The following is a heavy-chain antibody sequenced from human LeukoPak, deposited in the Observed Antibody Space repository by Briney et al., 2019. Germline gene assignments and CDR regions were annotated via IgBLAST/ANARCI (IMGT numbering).Heavy chain of an antibody. D-gene: IGHD3-22*01. Sequence: SSVKVSCKASGGTFSSYAISWVRQAPGQGFEWMGRIIPIFGTANYAQKFQGRVTITTDESTSTAYMELSSLRSEDTAVYYCARAPYYYDSSGYPPDYWGQGTLVTVSS. J-gene: IGHJ4*02. V-gene: IGHV1-69*05. CDR1: GGTFSSYA. CDR3: ARAPYYYDSSGYPPDY. CDR2: IIPIFGTA.